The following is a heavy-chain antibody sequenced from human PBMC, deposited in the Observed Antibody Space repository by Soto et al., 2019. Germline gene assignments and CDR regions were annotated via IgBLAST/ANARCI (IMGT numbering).Heavy chain of an antibody. CDR1: GYSFTSYW. CDR2: IYPGDSDT. Sequence: RGESLKISCKGSGYSFTSYWIGWVRQMPGKGLEWMGIIYPGDSDTRYSPSFQGQVTISADKSISTAYLQWSSLKASDTAMYYCARTYCGGDCYPAYYYYYGMDVWGQGTTVTVSS. V-gene: IGHV5-51*01. D-gene: IGHD2-21*02. CDR3: ARTYCGGDCYPAYYYYYGMDV. J-gene: IGHJ6*02.